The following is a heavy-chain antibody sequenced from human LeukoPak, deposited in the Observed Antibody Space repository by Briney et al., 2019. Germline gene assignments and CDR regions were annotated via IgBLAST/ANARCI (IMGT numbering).Heavy chain of an antibody. CDR1: GGSFSGYY. D-gene: IGHD3-10*01. CDR2: INHSGST. Sequence: TXSEILSLTCGVYGGSFSGYYWTWIRQPPGKGLEWIGEINHSGSTNYNPSLKSRVIMSVDTSKNQFSLKLSSVTAADTAVYYCARGGDYYGSGIPFDFWGQGTLVTVSS. V-gene: IGHV4-34*01. J-gene: IGHJ4*02. CDR3: ARGGDYYGSGIPFDF.